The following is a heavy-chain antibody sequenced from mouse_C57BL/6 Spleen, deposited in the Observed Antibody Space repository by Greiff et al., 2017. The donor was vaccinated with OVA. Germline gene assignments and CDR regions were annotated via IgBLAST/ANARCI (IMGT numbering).Heavy chain of an antibody. V-gene: IGHV5-9*01. CDR3: ARRSYDYDGGGFAY. D-gene: IGHD2-4*01. J-gene: IGHJ3*01. CDR1: GFTFSSYT. CDR2: ISGGGGNT. Sequence: EVMLVESGGGLVKPGGSLKLSCAASGFTFSSYTMSWVRQTPEKRLEWVATISGGGGNTYYPDSVKGRFTISRDNAKNTLYLQMSSLRSEDTALYYCARRSYDYDGGGFAYWGQGTLVTVSA.